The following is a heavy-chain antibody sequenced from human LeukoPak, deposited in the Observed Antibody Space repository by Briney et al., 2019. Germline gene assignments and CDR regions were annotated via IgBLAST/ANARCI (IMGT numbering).Heavy chain of an antibody. D-gene: IGHD5-12*01. CDR2: IRSKADGYVT. V-gene: IGHV3-73*01. J-gene: IGHJ4*02. CDR3: SAVDKNMDPIFDF. Sequence: PGGSLKLSCAASGFTFSSCAMHWVRQASGKGLEWIVRIRSKADGYVTAYGASVKGRFTISRDDSKNTAYLQMNSLKTEDTAVYYWSAVDKNMDPIFDFWGQGTLVTVSS. CDR1: GFTFSSCA.